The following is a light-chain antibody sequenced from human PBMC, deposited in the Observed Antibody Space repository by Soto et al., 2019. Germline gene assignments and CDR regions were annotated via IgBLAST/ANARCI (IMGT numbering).Light chain of an antibody. Sequence: EIVLTQSPGTLSLSPGERATLSCRASQSVSSSYLAWYQQKPGQAPRLLIYGTSSRATGIPDRFSGSGSGTDVILTISYLEPEDFAVYYCQQYGDSVYTFGQGTKLEI. CDR1: QSVSSSY. J-gene: IGKJ2*01. CDR2: GTS. V-gene: IGKV3-20*01. CDR3: QQYGDSVYT.